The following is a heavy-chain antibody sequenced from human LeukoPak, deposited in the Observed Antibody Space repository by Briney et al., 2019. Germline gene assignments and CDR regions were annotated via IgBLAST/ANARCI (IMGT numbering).Heavy chain of an antibody. J-gene: IGHJ4*02. CDR2: IYYSGST. V-gene: IGHV4-59*01. Sequence: SETLSLTCTASGGSISSYYWSWIRQPPGKGLEWIGYIYYSGSTNYNPSLKSRVTISVDTSKNQFSLKLSSVTAADTAVYYCAGAPYYDPANFDYWGQGTLVTVSS. D-gene: IGHD3-22*01. CDR3: AGAPYYDPANFDY. CDR1: GGSISSYY.